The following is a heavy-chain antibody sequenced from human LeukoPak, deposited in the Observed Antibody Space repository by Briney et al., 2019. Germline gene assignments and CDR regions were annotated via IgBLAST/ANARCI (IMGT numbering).Heavy chain of an antibody. D-gene: IGHD4-17*01. V-gene: IGHV3-23*01. CDR2: ISGRDANT. J-gene: IGHJ6*04. Sequence: GGSVSLSCAASTFTFSSFAMRWVRHAQGGGLEGVTAISGRDANTLYGVSVKGRFTISIDNSKHKLNLKMNSLRAEETAVYYCAKDQAATIPNSGDYVWGMDVWGKGTTVTVSS. CDR3: AKDQAATIPNSGDYVWGMDV. CDR1: TFTFSSFA.